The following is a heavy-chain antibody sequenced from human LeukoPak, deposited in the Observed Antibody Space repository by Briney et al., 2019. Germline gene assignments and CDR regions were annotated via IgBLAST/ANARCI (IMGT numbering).Heavy chain of an antibody. CDR2: IYTSGST. D-gene: IGHD6-6*01. Sequence: PSETLSLTCTVSGGSISSGSYHWSWIRQPAGKGLEWIGRIYTSGSTNYNPSLKSRVTISVDTSKNQFSLKLSSVTAADTAVYYCARDSGWQLAQSGTYYYYGMDVWGQGTTVTVSS. CDR1: GGSISSGSYH. CDR3: ARDSGWQLAQSGTYYYYGMDV. V-gene: IGHV4-61*02. J-gene: IGHJ6*02.